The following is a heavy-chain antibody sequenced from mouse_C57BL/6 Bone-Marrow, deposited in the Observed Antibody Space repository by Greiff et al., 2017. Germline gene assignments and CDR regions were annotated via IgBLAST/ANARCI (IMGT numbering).Heavy chain of an antibody. CDR3: ARETTPSWFAY. D-gene: IGHD1-1*01. CDR1: GFTFSDYG. V-gene: IGHV5-17*01. J-gene: IGHJ3*01. CDR2: ISSGSSTI. Sequence: DVKLQESGGGLVKPGGSLKLSCAASGFTFSDYGMHWVRQAPEKGLEWVAYISSGSSTIYYADTVKGRFTISRDNAKNTLFLQMTSLRSEDTAMYYCARETTPSWFAYWGQGTLVTVSA.